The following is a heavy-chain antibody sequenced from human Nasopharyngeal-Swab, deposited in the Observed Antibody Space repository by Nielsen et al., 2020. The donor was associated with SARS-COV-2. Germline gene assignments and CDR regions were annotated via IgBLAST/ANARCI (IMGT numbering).Heavy chain of an antibody. CDR1: GGSISSGGYY. D-gene: IGHD6-6*01. Sequence: SETLSLTCTLSGGSISSGGYYWSWIRQHPGKGLAWIGYIYYSGSTYYNPSLKSRFTTSVDTSKNQFSLQLSSVTAADTAVYYCARWWRAARPKGGHAFDIWGQGTMVTVSS. J-gene: IGHJ3*02. CDR2: IYYSGST. CDR3: ARWWRAARPKGGHAFDI. V-gene: IGHV4-31*03.